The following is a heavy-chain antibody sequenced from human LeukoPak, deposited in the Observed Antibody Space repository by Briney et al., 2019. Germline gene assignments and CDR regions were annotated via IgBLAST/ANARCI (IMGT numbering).Heavy chain of an antibody. D-gene: IGHD5-24*01. CDR3: ARGVEMTPLCLDY. CDR1: GDSISSYY. CDR2: IYYSGNT. Sequence: PWETLSLTCTVSGDSISSYYWSWIRQSPGKGLEWIGYIYYSGNTNYNPSFKSRVTISVDTSKNQFSLKLSSVTAADTAVYYCARGVEMTPLCLDYWGQGTLVTVSS. V-gene: IGHV4-59*12. J-gene: IGHJ4*02.